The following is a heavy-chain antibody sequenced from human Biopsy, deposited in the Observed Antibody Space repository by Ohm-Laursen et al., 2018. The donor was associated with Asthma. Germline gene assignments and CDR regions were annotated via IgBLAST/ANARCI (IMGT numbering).Heavy chain of an antibody. CDR1: GDTLTTLS. CDR2: IDPVFGGT. J-gene: IGHJ4*02. D-gene: IGHD4-17*01. CDR3: ASDFPKDYVRYNFQF. V-gene: IGHV1-24*01. Sequence: GASVKVSCKISGDTLTTLSTRWVRQAPGQGLEWMGGIDPVFGGTVYARKFQGRVTMTEDTSTDTVYMEMSSLSSDDTAVYYCASDFPKDYVRYNFQFWGQGTLVTVSS.